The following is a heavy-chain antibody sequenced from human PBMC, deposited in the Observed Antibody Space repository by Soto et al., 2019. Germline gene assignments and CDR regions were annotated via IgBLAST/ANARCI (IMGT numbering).Heavy chain of an antibody. D-gene: IGHD5-12*01. J-gene: IGHJ4*02. CDR1: GFTVRANY. V-gene: IGHV3-53*01. Sequence: EVQLVESGGGLIQPGGSLRLSCAVSGFTVRANYMSWVRQAAGKGLEWVSLIYSGGTTYYADSVKGRFITSRDISKITLYLQMNTLRAEDTAVYYCHGYGYWGQGTLVTVSS. CDR2: IYSGGTT. CDR3: HGYGY.